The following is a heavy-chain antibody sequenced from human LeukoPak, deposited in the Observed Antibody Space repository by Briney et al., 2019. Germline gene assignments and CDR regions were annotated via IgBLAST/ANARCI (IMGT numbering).Heavy chain of an antibody. CDR2: IYYSGST. CDR3: AIFSAAGNSLFGQTPGAFDI. V-gene: IGHV4-59*01. CDR1: GGSISSYY. D-gene: IGHD4-23*01. J-gene: IGHJ3*02. Sequence: SETLSLTCTVSGGSISSYYWSWIRQPPGKGLEWIGYIYYSGSTNYNPSLKSRVTISVDTSKNQFSLKLSSVTAADTAVYHCAIFSAAGNSLFGQTPGAFDIWGQGTMVTVSS.